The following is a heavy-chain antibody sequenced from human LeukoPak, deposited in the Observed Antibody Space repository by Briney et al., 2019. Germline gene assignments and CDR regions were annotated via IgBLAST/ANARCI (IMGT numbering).Heavy chain of an antibody. CDR1: GGSIGSSTYY. D-gene: IGHD6-13*01. CDR3: ARGVKHSSSWYKGEVDF. Sequence: SETLSLTCTVSGGSIGSSTYYWGWIRQPPGKGLEWIGSFYYSGSTYYNPSLKSRVTISVDTSKSQFSLRLTSLTAADTAVYYCARGVKHSSSWYKGEVDFWGQGTLVTVSS. J-gene: IGHJ4*02. CDR2: FYYSGST. V-gene: IGHV4-39*01.